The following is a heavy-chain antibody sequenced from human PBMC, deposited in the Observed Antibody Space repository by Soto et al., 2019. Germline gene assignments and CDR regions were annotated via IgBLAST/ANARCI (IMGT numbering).Heavy chain of an antibody. J-gene: IGHJ4*02. D-gene: IGHD3-16*02. CDR2: IKSKTDGGTT. CDR1: GFTFSNAW. V-gene: IGHV3-15*01. Sequence: GGSLRLSCAASGFTFSNAWMSWVRQAPGKGLEWVGRIKSKTDGGTTDYAAPVKGRFTISRDDSKNTLYLQMNSLKTEDTAVYYCTTRGEAYDYIWGSYRYHYDYWGQGTLVTVSS. CDR3: TTRGEAYDYIWGSYRYHYDY.